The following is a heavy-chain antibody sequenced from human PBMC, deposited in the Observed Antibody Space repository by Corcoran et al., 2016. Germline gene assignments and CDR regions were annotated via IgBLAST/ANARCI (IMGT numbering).Heavy chain of an antibody. D-gene: IGHD3-10*01. J-gene: IGHJ5*02. CDR2: IYPGDSDT. CDR3: ARGAHYYGSGSLSWFDP. V-gene: IGHV5-51*01. Sequence: EVQLVQSGAEVKKPGESLKISCKGSGYSFTSYWIGWVRQMPGKGLEWMGIIYPGDSDTRYSPSFQGQVTISADKSISTAYLQWSSLTASDTAMYYCARGAHYYGSGSLSWFDPWGQGTLVTVSS. CDR1: GYSFTSYW.